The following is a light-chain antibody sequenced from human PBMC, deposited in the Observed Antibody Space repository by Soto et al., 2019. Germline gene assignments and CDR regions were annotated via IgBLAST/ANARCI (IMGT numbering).Light chain of an antibody. CDR3: QQYRGRPYT. CDR1: QSISPW. Sequence: DIQMTQSPSTLSAYVGERVTITCRASQSISPWLAWYQKKPGKAPNLLIYRASNLQTGVPSRFRGSGSGTEFTLTINSLQPDDFATYYCQQYRGRPYTFGQGTKLEIE. J-gene: IGKJ2*01. V-gene: IGKV1-5*03. CDR2: RAS.